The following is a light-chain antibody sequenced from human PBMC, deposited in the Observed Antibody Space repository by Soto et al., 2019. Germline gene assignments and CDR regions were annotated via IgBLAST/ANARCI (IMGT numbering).Light chain of an antibody. V-gene: IGKV3-11*01. CDR1: QSVSSY. J-gene: IGKJ4*01. CDR2: DAS. CDR3: QQRSNWPL. Sequence: EIVLTQSPATLSLSPGERATLSCRASQSVSSYLAWYQQKPGQAPRLLIYDASSRATGIPARFGGSGSGTDFTLTISSLEPEDFAVYYCQQRSNWPLFGGGTKVEIK.